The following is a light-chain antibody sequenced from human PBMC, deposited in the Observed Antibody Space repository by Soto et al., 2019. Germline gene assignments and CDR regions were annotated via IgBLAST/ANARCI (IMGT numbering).Light chain of an antibody. CDR1: SSDVGGYNY. CDR2: EVN. CDR3: SSYAGSSNA. V-gene: IGLV2-8*01. Sequence: QSALTQPPSASGSPGQSVAISCTGTSSDVGGYNYVSWYQQHPGKAPKLMIYEVNKRPSGVPDRFYGSKSGNTASLTVSGLQAEDEDDYYCSSYAGSSNAFGTGTKVTVL. J-gene: IGLJ1*01.